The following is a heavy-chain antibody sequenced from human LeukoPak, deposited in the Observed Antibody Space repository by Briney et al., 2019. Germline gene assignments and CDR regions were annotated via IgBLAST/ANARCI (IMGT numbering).Heavy chain of an antibody. CDR3: AREYNWNDGRDAFDI. CDR2: ISSSSSTI. CDR1: GFTISSYS. Sequence: GGSLRLSCAASGFTISSYSMNWVRQAPGKGLEWVSYISSSSSTIYYADSVKGRFTISRDNAKNSLYLQMNSLRAEDTAVYYCAREYNWNDGRDAFDIWGQGTMVTVSS. V-gene: IGHV3-48*01. D-gene: IGHD1-1*01. J-gene: IGHJ3*02.